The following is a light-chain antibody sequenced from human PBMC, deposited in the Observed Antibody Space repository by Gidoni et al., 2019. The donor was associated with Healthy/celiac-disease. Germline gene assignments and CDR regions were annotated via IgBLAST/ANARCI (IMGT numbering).Light chain of an antibody. CDR3: QQYDNLPLT. CDR2: DAS. J-gene: IGKJ4*01. V-gene: IGKV1-33*01. CDR1: QDISNY. Sequence: DIQMTQSPSSLSASVGDRVTITCQASQDISNYINWYQQKPGKAPKLLIYDASNLETEVPSRFSGSGSGTDFTFTISSLQPEDIATYYCQQYDNLPLTFGGGTKVEIK.